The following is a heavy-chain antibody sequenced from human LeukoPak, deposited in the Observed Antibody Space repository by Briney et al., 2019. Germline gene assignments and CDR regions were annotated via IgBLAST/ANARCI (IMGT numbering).Heavy chain of an antibody. D-gene: IGHD2-2*01. V-gene: IGHV4-59*08. Sequence: PSETLSLTCTVSGGSISSYYWSWIRQPPGKGLEWIGYIYYSGSTEYNPSLKSRVTISVDTSKSQFSLKLTSVTAADTAVYYCARLGIGVVPSAMLGDYYFDYWGQGTLVTVSS. CDR3: ARLGIGVVPSAMLGDYYFDY. CDR2: IYYSGST. CDR1: GGSISSYY. J-gene: IGHJ4*02.